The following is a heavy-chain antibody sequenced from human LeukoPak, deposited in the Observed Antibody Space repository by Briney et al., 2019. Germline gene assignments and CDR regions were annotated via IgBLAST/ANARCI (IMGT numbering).Heavy chain of an antibody. J-gene: IGHJ4*02. CDR1: GFTFSDYY. D-gene: IGHD6-6*01. Sequence: GGSLRLSCAASGFTFSDYYMSWIRQAPGKGLEWVSYISSSGSTIYYADSVKGRFTISRDNAKNTLYLQMNSLRAEDTAVYYCATDRSSIAARPHWGQGTLVTVSS. V-gene: IGHV3-11*04. CDR2: ISSSGSTI. CDR3: ATDRSSIAARPH.